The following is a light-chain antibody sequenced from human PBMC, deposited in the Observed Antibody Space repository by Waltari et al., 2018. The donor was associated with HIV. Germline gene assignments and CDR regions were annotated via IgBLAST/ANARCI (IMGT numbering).Light chain of an antibody. J-gene: IGKJ4*01. Sequence: ENVLTQSPGTLSLSPGERATLSCRASQTVSNNFLAWYQQKRGQAPRLLSYDVSIRASAIPDRFSGSGSETDFTLTISRLEPDDSAVYYCQEYGTSITFGGGTKVEIK. V-gene: IGKV3-20*01. CDR1: QTVSNNF. CDR2: DVS. CDR3: QEYGTSIT.